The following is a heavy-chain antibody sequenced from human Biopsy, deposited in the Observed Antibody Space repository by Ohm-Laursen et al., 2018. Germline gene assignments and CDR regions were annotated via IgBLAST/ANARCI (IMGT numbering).Heavy chain of an antibody. CDR1: VFTFSNYA. J-gene: IGHJ4*02. V-gene: IGHV3-74*01. Sequence: SLRLSCTASVFTFSNYAMSWVRQAPGKGLLWVSRIKRDGTTTDYAESVKGRFTISRDNAKNTLYLQMNSLRAEDTAGYYCARGGFFAYSTFDYWGQGALVTVSS. CDR3: ARGGFFAYSTFDY. D-gene: IGHD4-11*01. CDR2: IKRDGTTT.